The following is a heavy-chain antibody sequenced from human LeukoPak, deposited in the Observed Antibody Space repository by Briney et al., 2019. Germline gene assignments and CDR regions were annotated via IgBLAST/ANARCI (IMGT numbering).Heavy chain of an antibody. J-gene: IGHJ6*02. Sequence: PSETLSLTCTVSGVSIRSYIRTWIRQPAGKGLEWIGLIYTNGSTNYNPSLKSRVTMSVDMSKNQFSLKLTSVTAADTAVYYCARDLIAAAGTQAYYYGTDVWGQGTTVTVSS. V-gene: IGHV4-4*07. CDR3: ARDLIAAAGTQAYYYGTDV. D-gene: IGHD6-13*01. CDR1: GVSIRSYI. CDR2: IYTNGST.